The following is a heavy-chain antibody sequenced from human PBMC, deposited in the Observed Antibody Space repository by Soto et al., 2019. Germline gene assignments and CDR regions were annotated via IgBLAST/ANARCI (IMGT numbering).Heavy chain of an antibody. CDR1: GFTFSSYA. D-gene: IGHD1-1*01. CDR3: ASEQLAVLRGVLDY. Sequence: PGGSLRLSCAASGFTFSSYAMHWVRQAPGKGLGWVAVISYDGSNKYYAASVKGRFTISRDNSKNTLYLQMNSLRAEDTAVYYCASEQLAVLRGVLDYWGQGTLVTVSS. V-gene: IGHV3-30-3*01. J-gene: IGHJ4*02. CDR2: ISYDGSNK.